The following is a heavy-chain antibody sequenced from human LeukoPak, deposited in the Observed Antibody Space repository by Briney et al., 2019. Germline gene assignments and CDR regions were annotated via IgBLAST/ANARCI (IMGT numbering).Heavy chain of an antibody. CDR3: ARDGNGDYGHQFDY. CDR2: ISAYNGNT. D-gene: IGHD4-17*01. Sequence: ASVRVSCKASGYTFTSYGISWVRQAPGQGLEWMGWISAYNGNTNYVQKLQGRVTMTTDTSTSTAYMELRSLRSDDTAVYYCARDGNGDYGHQFDYWGQGTLVTVSS. CDR1: GYTFTSYG. V-gene: IGHV1-18*01. J-gene: IGHJ4*02.